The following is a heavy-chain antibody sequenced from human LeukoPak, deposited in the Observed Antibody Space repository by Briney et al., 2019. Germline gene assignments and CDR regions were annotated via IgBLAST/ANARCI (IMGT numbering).Heavy chain of an antibody. CDR1: RFTFSSYA. V-gene: IGHV3-21*01. Sequence: GGSLRLSCAASRFTFSSYAMNWVRQAPGKGLEWVSSINGRGSSTYYADSVKGRFTISRDSAKNSLYLQMNSLRAEDTAVYYCARVSNYYGSGNYQKQFDYWGQGTLVTVSS. CDR3: ARVSNYYGSGNYQKQFDY. J-gene: IGHJ4*02. D-gene: IGHD3-10*01. CDR2: INGRGSST.